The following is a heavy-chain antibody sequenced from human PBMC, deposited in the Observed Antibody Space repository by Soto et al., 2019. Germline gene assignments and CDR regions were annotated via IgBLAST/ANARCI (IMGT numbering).Heavy chain of an antibody. CDR3: AIGVGTTVTPGAFDI. J-gene: IGHJ3*02. V-gene: IGHV4-59*01. D-gene: IGHD4-17*01. CDR2: IYYSGST. Sequence: SETLSLTCTVSGGSISSYYWSWIRQPPGKGLEWIGYIYYSGSTNYNPSLKSRVTISVDTSKNQFSLKLSSVTAADTAVYYCAIGVGTTVTPGAFDIWGQGTMVTVSS. CDR1: GGSISSYY.